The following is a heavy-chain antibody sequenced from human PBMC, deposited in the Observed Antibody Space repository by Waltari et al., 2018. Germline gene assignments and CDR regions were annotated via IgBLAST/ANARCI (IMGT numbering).Heavy chain of an antibody. D-gene: IGHD3-10*01. Sequence: QVQLVQSGDEAKKPGASVKVSCPASGYTLIADYIHWVRQTPGQGLEWLGWINPNNGVTLFAQHFQGRVTMTRDTSISTVYMELSRLTSGDTAVYYCARDIYGTEADFDYWAQGTLVTVSS. CDR2: INPNNGVT. CDR3: ARDIYGTEADFDY. V-gene: IGHV1-2*02. J-gene: IGHJ4*02. CDR1: GYTLIADY.